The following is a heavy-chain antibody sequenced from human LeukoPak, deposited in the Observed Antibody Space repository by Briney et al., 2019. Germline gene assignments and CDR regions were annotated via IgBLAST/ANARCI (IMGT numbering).Heavy chain of an antibody. CDR3: AGHSSSWYMRGYFFDY. D-gene: IGHD6-13*01. CDR2: IYHSGST. CDR1: GYSISSGYY. V-gene: IGHV4-38-2*02. J-gene: IGHJ4*02. Sequence: PSETLSLTCTVSGYSISSGYYWGWIRQPPGKGLEWIGSIYHSGSTYYNPSLKSRVTMSVDTSKNQFSLKLSSVTAADTAVYYCAGHSSSWYMRGYFFDYWGQGTPVTVPS.